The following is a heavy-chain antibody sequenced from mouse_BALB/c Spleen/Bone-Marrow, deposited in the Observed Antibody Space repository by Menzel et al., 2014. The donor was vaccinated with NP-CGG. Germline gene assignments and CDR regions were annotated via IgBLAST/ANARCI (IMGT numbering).Heavy chain of an antibody. CDR1: GYTFTSYW. J-gene: IGHJ4*01. CDR2: INPTSGYT. Sequence: QVQLQQSGAELAKPGASVKMSCKASGYTFTSYWMHWVKQRPGQGLEWIGYINPTSGYTEYNQKFKDKVTLTADKSSSTAYMQLGILTSDDSAVYYCATGYYAMDSWGQGSSITVSS. V-gene: IGHV1-7*01. CDR3: ATGYYAMDS.